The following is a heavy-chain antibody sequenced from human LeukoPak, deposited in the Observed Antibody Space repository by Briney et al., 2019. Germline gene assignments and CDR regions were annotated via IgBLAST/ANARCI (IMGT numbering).Heavy chain of an antibody. J-gene: IGHJ4*02. D-gene: IGHD7-27*01. Sequence: ASVKVSCKASGYTFTSYYMHWVRQAPGQGLEWMGIINPSGGSTSYAQKFQSRVTMTRDTSTSTVYMELSSLRSEDTAVYYCARDRQLANWGLEGIDYWGQGTLVTVSS. V-gene: IGHV1-46*01. CDR2: INPSGGST. CDR3: ARDRQLANWGLEGIDY. CDR1: GYTFTSYY.